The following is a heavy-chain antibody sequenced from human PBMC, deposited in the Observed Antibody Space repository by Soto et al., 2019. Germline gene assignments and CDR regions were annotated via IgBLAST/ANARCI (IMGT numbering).Heavy chain of an antibody. CDR2: IKSKTDGGTT. J-gene: IGHJ4*02. D-gene: IGHD1-7*01. CDR3: TTSITGTTGDY. Sequence: GGSLRLSCAASGFTFSNAWMSWVRQTPGKGLEWVGRIKSKTDGGTTDYAAPVKGRFTISRDDSKNTLYLQMNSLKTEDTAVYYCTTSITGTTGDYWGQGTLVTVSS. V-gene: IGHV3-15*01. CDR1: GFTFSNAW.